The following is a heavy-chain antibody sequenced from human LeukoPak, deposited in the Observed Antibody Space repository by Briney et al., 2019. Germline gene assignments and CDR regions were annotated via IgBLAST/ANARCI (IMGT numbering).Heavy chain of an antibody. J-gene: IGHJ3*02. CDR1: GGSISSGGYS. CDR2: IYHSGST. V-gene: IGHV4-30-2*01. Sequence: SQTLSLTCAVSGGSISSGGYSWSWIRQPPGTGLEWIGYIYHSGSTYYNPSLKSRVTISVDRSKNQFSLKLSSVTAADTAVYYCATSSSGDAFDIWGQGTMVTVSS. CDR3: ATSSSGDAFDI. D-gene: IGHD6-19*01.